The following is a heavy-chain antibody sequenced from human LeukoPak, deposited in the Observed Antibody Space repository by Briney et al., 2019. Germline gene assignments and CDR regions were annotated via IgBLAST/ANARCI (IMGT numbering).Heavy chain of an antibody. CDR2: ISSSGRTI. Sequence: RSGGSLRLSCAASGFTLSSFEMNWVRQAPGKGLEWVSYISSSGRTIYYADSVKGRFTISRDNAKSLVYLQMNSLRVEDTAVYFCARGRSWFDPWGQGTLVTVSS. J-gene: IGHJ5*02. CDR1: GFTLSSFE. CDR3: ARGRSWFDP. V-gene: IGHV3-48*03.